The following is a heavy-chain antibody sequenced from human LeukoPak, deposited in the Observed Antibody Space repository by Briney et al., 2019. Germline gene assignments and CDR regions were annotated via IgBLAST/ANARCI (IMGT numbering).Heavy chain of an antibody. CDR2: INHSGST. D-gene: IGHD3-22*01. V-gene: IGHV4-34*01. CDR1: GGSFSGYY. J-gene: IGHJ4*02. Sequence: SETLSLTCAVYGGSFSGYYWSWIRQPPGKGLEWIGEINHSGSTNYNPSLKSRVTISVDTSKNQFSLKLSSVTAADTAVYYCASGAYDSSGYYHDYWGQGTLVTVSS. CDR3: ASGAYDSSGYYHDY.